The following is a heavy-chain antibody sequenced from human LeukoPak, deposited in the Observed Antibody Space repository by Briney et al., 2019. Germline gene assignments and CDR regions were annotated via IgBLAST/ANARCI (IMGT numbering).Heavy chain of an antibody. CDR3: ARDRSYYDTYYYGMDV. CDR2: IIPIFGTG. D-gene: IGHD3-9*01. Sequence: GASVKVSCKASGGTFSSYAISWVRQAPGQGLEWMGGIIPIFGTGNYAQKFQGRVTITADESTSTAYMELSSLSSEATAVYSCARDRSYYDTYYYGMDVWGKGNTVTVSS. V-gene: IGHV1-69*13. J-gene: IGHJ6*04. CDR1: GGTFSSYA.